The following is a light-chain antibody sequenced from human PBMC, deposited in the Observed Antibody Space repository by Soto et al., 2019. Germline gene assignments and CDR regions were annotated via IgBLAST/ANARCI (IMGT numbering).Light chain of an antibody. J-gene: IGLJ2*01. V-gene: IGLV2-14*01. CDR3: SSFTSSSTLVV. Sequence: QSVLAQPASVSGSPGQSITISCTGTSSDVGGYNYVSWYQQHPGKAPILMIYDVSNRPSGVSTRFSGSKSGNTASLTISGLQADDEADYYCSSFTSSSTLVVFGGGTKVTVL. CDR2: DVS. CDR1: SSDVGGYNY.